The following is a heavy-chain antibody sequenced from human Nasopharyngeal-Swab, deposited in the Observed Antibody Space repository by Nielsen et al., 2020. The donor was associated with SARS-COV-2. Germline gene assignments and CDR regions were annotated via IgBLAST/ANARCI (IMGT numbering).Heavy chain of an antibody. J-gene: IGHJ4*02. CDR2: ISYDGSNK. D-gene: IGHD3-16*01. CDR1: GFTFSDYG. V-gene: IGHV3-30*18. Sequence: GGSLRLSCAASGFTFSDYGMHWVRQAPGKGLAWVAVISYDGSNKYYADSVKGRFTISRDNSKNTLYLQMNSLRAEDTAVYYCAKKVMDYWGQGTLVTVSS. CDR3: AKKVMDY.